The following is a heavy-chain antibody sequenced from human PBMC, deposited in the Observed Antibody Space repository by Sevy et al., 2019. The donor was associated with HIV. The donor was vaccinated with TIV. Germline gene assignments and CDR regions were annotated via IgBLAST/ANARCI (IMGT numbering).Heavy chain of an antibody. D-gene: IGHD4-17*01. J-gene: IGHJ4*02. CDR3: ARTTTVTTSALDY. Sequence: SETLYLTCAVYGGSFSGYYWSWIRHPPGKGLEWIGEINHSGSTSYNPSLKSRVTISLDTSKNQFSLKLTSVTAADTAVYYCARTTTVTTSALDYWGQGTLVTVSS. V-gene: IGHV4-34*01. CDR2: INHSGST. CDR1: GGSFSGYY.